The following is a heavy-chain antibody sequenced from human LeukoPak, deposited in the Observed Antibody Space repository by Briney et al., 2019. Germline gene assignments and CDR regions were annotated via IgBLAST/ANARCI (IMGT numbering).Heavy chain of an antibody. J-gene: IGHJ3*02. CDR1: GGSFSGYY. D-gene: IGHD3-10*01. Sequence: PAEAVSLTCAGCGGSFSGYYWSWIRQPPGKGLEWIGEINHSGSTNYNPSLKSRVTISVDTSKNQFSLKLSSVTAADTAVYYCARVFGQYAFDIWGQGTMVTVSS. CDR2: INHSGST. V-gene: IGHV4-34*01. CDR3: ARVFGQYAFDI.